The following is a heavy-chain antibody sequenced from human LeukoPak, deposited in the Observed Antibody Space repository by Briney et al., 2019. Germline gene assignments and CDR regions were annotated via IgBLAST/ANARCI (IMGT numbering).Heavy chain of an antibody. CDR3: ARDLGYYGSGSYLGD. CDR1: GFTFSSYA. D-gene: IGHD3-10*01. V-gene: IGHV3-30*04. J-gene: IGHJ4*02. Sequence: PGVSLRLSCAASGFTFSSYAMHCVRQAPGRGLEWVAVISYDGSNKYYADSAKGRFTVSRDNSKNTLYLQMSSLRAEDTAVDCCARDLGYYGSGSYLGDWGQGTLVTVSS. CDR2: ISYDGSNK.